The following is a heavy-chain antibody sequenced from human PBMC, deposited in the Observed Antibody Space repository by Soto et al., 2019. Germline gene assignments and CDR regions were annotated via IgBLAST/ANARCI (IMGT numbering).Heavy chain of an antibody. V-gene: IGHV3-33*01. Sequence: GGSLRLSCAASGFTFSSYGMHWVRQAPGKGLEWVAAIWYDGSNKYYADSVKGRFTISRDNSKNTLYLQMNSLRAEDTAVYYCARDRINVLLWFGEPRYGVDAWGQGTRATVS. CDR1: GFTFSSYG. CDR3: ARDRINVLLWFGEPRYGVDA. CDR2: IWYDGSNK. D-gene: IGHD3-10*01. J-gene: IGHJ6*02.